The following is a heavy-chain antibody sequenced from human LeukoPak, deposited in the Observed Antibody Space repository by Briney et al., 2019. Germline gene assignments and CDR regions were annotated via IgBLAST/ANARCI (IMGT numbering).Heavy chain of an antibody. CDR1: GYTFTGYY. J-gene: IGHJ4*02. D-gene: IGHD4-17*01. CDR2: INPNSGGT. CDR3: ARLIYGDSLGYYFDY. V-gene: IGHV1-2*02. Sequence: ASVKVSCKASGYTFTGYYMHWVRQAPGQGLEWMGWINPNSGGTNYAQKFQGRVTMTRDTSISTAYMELSRLRSDDTAVYYCARLIYGDSLGYYFDYWGQGTLVTVSS.